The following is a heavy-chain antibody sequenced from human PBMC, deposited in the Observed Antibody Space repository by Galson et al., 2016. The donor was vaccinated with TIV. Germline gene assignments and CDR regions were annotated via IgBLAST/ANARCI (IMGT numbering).Heavy chain of an antibody. CDR3: ARSFVGGDYLPWHFEN. D-gene: IGHD2-21*01. V-gene: IGHV5-51*03. CDR1: GYSFNNYW. CDR2: IYPGDSDT. J-gene: IGHJ4*02. Sequence: SGAEVKKPGESLKISCKGSGYSFNNYWIVWVRQMPGKGLEWMGNIYPGDSDTKYSPSFQGQVTMSADRSIATAYLQWSSLRASDTAMYYCARSFVGGDYLPWHFENWGQGSRVTVSS.